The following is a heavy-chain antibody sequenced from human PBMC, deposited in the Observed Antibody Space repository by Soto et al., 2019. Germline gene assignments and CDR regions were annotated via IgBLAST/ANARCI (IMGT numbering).Heavy chain of an antibody. Sequence: QVQLQQWGAGLLKPSETLSLTCAVYGGSFNDYFWTWIRQPPGKGLEWIGEINHSGSRTIYNPSLKGRVTISVDTSKNQFSLKLSSVTAADTAVYYCAVGYGYVWGRDDSWGQGTLVTVSS. D-gene: IGHD3-16*01. J-gene: IGHJ4*02. CDR1: GGSFNDYF. V-gene: IGHV4-34*01. CDR2: INHSGSRT. CDR3: AVGYGYVWGRDDS.